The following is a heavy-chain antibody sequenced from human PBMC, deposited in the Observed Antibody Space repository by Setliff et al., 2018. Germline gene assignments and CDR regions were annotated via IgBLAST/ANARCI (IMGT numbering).Heavy chain of an antibody. J-gene: IGHJ3*02. CDR2: INPNSGGT. Sequence: GASVKVSCKASGYTFTGYYIHWVRQAPGQGLEWMGRINPNSGGTNYAQKFQGRVTMTRGTSISAAYMELSRLRSDDTAVYYCAREPHCTNGVCSDVVYDAFDIWGQGTMVTV. V-gene: IGHV1-2*06. D-gene: IGHD2-8*01. CDR1: GYTFTGYY. CDR3: AREPHCTNGVCSDVVYDAFDI.